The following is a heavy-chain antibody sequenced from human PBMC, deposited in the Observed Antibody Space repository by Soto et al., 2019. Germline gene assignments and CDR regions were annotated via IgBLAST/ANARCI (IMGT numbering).Heavy chain of an antibody. Sequence: VASVKVSCKASGYTFTGYYMHWVRQAPGQGLEWMGWINPNSGGTNYAQKFQGRVTMTRDTSISTAYMELSRLRSDDTAVYYCARVRRIAARALDYWGQGTLVTVSS. CDR2: INPNSGGT. CDR3: ARVRRIAARALDY. D-gene: IGHD6-6*01. J-gene: IGHJ4*02. V-gene: IGHV1-2*02. CDR1: GYTFTGYY.